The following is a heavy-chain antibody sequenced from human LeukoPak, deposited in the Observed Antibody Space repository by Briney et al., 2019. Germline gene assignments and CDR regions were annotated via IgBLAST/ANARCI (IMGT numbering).Heavy chain of an antibody. J-gene: IGHJ4*02. CDR2: ISWNSGSI. CDR1: GFTFDDYA. D-gene: IGHD1-7*01. Sequence: GGSLKLSCAASGFTFDDYAMHWVRQAPGKGLEWVSGISWNSGSIGYADSVKGRFTISRDNAKNSLYLQMNSLRAEDMALYYCAKALGAGTTSYFDYWGQGTLVTVSS. V-gene: IGHV3-9*03. CDR3: AKALGAGTTSYFDY.